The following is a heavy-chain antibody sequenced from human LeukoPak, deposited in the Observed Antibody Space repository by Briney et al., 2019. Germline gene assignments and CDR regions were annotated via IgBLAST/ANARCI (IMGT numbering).Heavy chain of an antibody. CDR1: GGSISSSSYY. CDR3: ARHVMMGGSYEIDY. D-gene: IGHD1-26*01. V-gene: IGHV4-39*01. CDR2: IYYSGST. J-gene: IGHJ4*02. Sequence: SETLSLTCTVSGGSISSSSYYWGWIRQPPGKGLEWIGSIYYSGSTYYNPSLKGRVTISVDTSKNQFSLKLSSVTAADTAVYYCARHVMMGGSYEIDYWGQGTLVTVSS.